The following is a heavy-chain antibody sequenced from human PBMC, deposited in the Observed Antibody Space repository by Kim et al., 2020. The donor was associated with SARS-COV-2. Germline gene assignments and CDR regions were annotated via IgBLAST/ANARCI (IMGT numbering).Heavy chain of an antibody. V-gene: IGHV3-74*01. D-gene: IGHD1-26*01. CDR3: ARPYSGSWFTFDI. CDR2: IKSGGSST. J-gene: IGHJ3*02. Sequence: GGSLRLSCAASGFTFSNYWMHWVRQAPGKGLVWVSRIKSGGSSTTYADSVKGRFTISRDNAKNTLYLQMNSLRAEDTAVYYCARPYSGSWFTFDIWGQGT. CDR1: GFTFSNYW.